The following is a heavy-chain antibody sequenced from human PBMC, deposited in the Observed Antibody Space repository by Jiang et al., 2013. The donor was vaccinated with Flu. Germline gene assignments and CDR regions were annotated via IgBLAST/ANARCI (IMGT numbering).Heavy chain of an antibody. D-gene: IGHD3-10*01. CDR1: GFTFSSYW. Sequence: RLSCAASGFTFSSYWMSWVRQAPGKGLEWVANIKQDGSEKYYVDSVKGRFTISRDNAKNSLYLQMNSLRAEDTAVYYCAREGGRETYYYGSGSYLPLDYYYGMDVWGQGTTVTVSS. V-gene: IGHV3-7*01. J-gene: IGHJ6*02. CDR3: AREGGRETYYYGSGSYLPLDYYYGMDV. CDR2: IKQDGSEK.